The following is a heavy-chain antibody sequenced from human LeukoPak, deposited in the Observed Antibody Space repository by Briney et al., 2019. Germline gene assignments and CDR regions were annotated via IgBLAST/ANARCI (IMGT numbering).Heavy chain of an antibody. V-gene: IGHV4-61*02. CDR1: GGSISSGSYY. D-gene: IGHD2-21*01. CDR3: ARVIASYYYYMDV. Sequence: SQTLSLTCTVSGGSISSGSYYWSWIRQPAGKGLEWIGRIYTSGSTNYNPSLKSRVTLSVDASKNPFSLKLSSVTAADTAVYYCARVIASYYYYMDVWGKGTTVTVSS. J-gene: IGHJ6*03. CDR2: IYTSGST.